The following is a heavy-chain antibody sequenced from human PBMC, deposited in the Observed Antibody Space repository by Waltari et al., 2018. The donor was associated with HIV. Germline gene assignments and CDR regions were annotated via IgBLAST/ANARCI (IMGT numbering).Heavy chain of an antibody. J-gene: IGHJ4*01. CDR1: GFTFSDYW. CDR3: ARAGGNCTGGSCSLLTDY. CDR2: INSDGSST. D-gene: IGHD2-15*01. V-gene: IGHV3-74*01. Sequence: GSLRLSCAASGFTFSDYWMHWVRQVPGKGLVWVARINSDGSSTSYADSAKGRLTISRDNAKNTLYLQMNSLRAEDTAVYYCARAGGNCTGGSCSLLTDYWGQGTLVTVSS.